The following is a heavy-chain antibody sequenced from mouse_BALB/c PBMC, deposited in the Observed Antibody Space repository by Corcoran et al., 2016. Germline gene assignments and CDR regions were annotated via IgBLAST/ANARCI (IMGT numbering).Heavy chain of an antibody. D-gene: IGHD1-1*01. J-gene: IGHJ2*01. CDR1: GYTFTDYY. CDR3: AREGLTTVVARFDY. Sequence: EVQLQQSGPEMVKPGASVKMSCKASGYTFTDYYMDWVKQSHGESFEWIGRVNPYNGGTSYNQKFKGKATLTVDKSSSTAYMELNSLTSEDSAVYYCAREGLTTVVARFDYWGQDTTLTVSS. CDR2: VNPYNGGT. V-gene: IGHV1-19*01.